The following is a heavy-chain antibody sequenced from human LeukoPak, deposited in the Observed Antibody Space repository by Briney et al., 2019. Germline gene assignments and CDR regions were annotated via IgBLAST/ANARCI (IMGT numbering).Heavy chain of an antibody. CDR1: GYTFTAHA. V-gene: IGHV1-3*01. CDR3: ASKQRGESRPFEY. J-gene: IGHJ4*02. CDR2: INVDNGDT. Sequence: ASVKVSCKASGYTFTAHAVHWVRQAPGQRLEWMGWINVDNGDTGYSQKFQGRVTINSHTSASTGYMEMISLISEDTAVYYCASKQRGESRPFEYWGQGTLVTVSS. D-gene: IGHD3-16*01.